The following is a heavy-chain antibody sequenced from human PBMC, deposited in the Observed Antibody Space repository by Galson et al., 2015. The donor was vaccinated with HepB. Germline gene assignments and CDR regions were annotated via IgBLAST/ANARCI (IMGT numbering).Heavy chain of an antibody. V-gene: IGHV3-33*06. J-gene: IGHJ6*02. CDR1: GFTFTTSL. Sequence: SLRVSCAASGFTFTTSLIHWVRQAPGKGLACVAVIWYDGTNKFYADSVKGRFTVSRDNSKNTVFLQMNSLRAEDTAMYHCAKSRSCSGDSCYAPYYYFFGMDVWGQGTTVTVSS. D-gene: IGHD2-15*01. CDR2: IWYDGTNK. CDR3: AKSRSCSGDSCYAPYYYFFGMDV.